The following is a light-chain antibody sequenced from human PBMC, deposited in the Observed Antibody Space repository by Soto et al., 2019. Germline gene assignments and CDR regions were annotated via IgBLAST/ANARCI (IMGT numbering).Light chain of an antibody. CDR2: DAY. CDR1: QSFRGL. Sequence: VSKESPGALSLSRGEIGTLSCRASQSFRGLLAWYQQKPGQAPRLLIYDAYNRATGIPPRFSGSGSGTDFTLTISRLEPEDFAVYYCQQYGSSRTFGQGTRLEIK. CDR3: QQYGSSRT. V-gene: IGKV3-20*01. J-gene: IGKJ5*01.